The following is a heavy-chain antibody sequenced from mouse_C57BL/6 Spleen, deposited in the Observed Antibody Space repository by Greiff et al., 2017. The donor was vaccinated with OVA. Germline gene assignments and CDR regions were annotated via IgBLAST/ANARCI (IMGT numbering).Heavy chain of an antibody. CDR3: ARGRGYDYFDY. CDR1: GYTFTSYW. Sequence: QVQLQQPGAELVRPGSSVKLSCKASGYTFTSYWMHWVKQRPIQGLEWIGNIDPSDSETHYNQKFKDKATLTVDKSSSTAYMQLSSLTSEDSAVDYCARGRGYDYFDYWGQGTTLTVSS. V-gene: IGHV1-52*01. CDR2: IDPSDSET. J-gene: IGHJ2*01. D-gene: IGHD2-2*01.